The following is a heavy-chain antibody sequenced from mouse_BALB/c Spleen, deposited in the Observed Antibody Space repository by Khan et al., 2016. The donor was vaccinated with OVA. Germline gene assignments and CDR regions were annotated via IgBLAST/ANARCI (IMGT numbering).Heavy chain of an antibody. Sequence: VQLKQSGPGLVKPSQSLSLTCTVTGYSITSVYAWNWIRQFPGNKLEWMGYINYSGGTSYLPSLKSRISITRDTSKNQFFLQLNSVTTEDSATYYCARWFAYWGQGTLVTVS. V-gene: IGHV3-2*02. CDR1: GYSITSVYA. CDR3: ARWFAY. CDR2: INYSGGT. J-gene: IGHJ3*01.